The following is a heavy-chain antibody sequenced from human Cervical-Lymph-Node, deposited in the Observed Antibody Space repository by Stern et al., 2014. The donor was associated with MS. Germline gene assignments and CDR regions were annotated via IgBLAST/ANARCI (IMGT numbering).Heavy chain of an antibody. V-gene: IGHV3-33*01. CDR1: KFTFRIHG. CDR2: IWYDENSK. D-gene: IGHD6-13*01. Sequence: VQLVESGGGVVQPGRSLSLSCAASKFTFRIHGMHWVRQPPGKGLEWGAVIWYDENSKYYTDSVKGRFTISRNNSKNTVYLQMNRLRAEDTAVYYCARDMGSSWLFDYWGQGILVTVSS. J-gene: IGHJ4*02. CDR3: ARDMGSSWLFDY.